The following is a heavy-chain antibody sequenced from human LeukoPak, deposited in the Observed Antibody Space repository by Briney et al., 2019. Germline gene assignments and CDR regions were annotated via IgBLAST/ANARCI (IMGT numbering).Heavy chain of an antibody. CDR2: INGDGRST. V-gene: IGHV3-74*01. D-gene: IGHD2-15*01. Sequence: GGSLRLSCAASGFTFSNYWMHWVRQVPGKGLVWVSHINGDGRSTGYADSVKGRFTIFRDNAKNTLNLQMNSLRAEDTAVYYCARGGVPAAKDYWGQGTLVTVSP. J-gene: IGHJ4*02. CDR1: GFTFSNYW. CDR3: ARGGVPAAKDY.